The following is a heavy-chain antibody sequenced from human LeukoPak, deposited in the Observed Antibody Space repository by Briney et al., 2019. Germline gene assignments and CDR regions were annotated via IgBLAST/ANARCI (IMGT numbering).Heavy chain of an antibody. CDR2: ISGRDDST. D-gene: IGHD3-22*01. V-gene: IGHV3-23*01. CDR1: GFTFSSYA. CDR3: ARHVVAVGFDY. Sequence: PGGSLRLSCAASGFTFSSYAMSWVRQAPGKGLEWVSAISGRDDSTYYADSVKGRFTISRDNAQNSLYLQMSSLRAEDTAVYYCARHVVAVGFDYWGQGTLVTVSS. J-gene: IGHJ4*02.